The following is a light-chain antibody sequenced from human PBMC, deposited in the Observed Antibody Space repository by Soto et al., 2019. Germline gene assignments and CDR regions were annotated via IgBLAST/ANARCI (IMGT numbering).Light chain of an antibody. CDR3: QQYGSSLGT. Sequence: EIVLTQSPGTLSLSPGERATLSCRASQSVSSSYLAWYQQKPGQAPRLLIYGASSRATGIPDRFSGSGSGTDFTLTISRLEPDDFAVYYCQQYGSSLGTFGRGTKVEIK. V-gene: IGKV3-20*01. CDR2: GAS. J-gene: IGKJ1*01. CDR1: QSVSSSY.